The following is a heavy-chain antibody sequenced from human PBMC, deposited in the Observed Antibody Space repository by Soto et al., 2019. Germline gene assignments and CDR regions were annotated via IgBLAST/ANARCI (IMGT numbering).Heavy chain of an antibody. V-gene: IGHV2-5*02. D-gene: IGHD3-16*01. CDR3: AHALGGGSSSYFDY. Sequence: QITLKESGPTLVKPTQTLTLTCTFSGSSLSSSGVGVGWIRQPPGKALEWLALIYWDDDKRYSPSLKIRLTITKDTSKNQVVLTMANMDPVDTATYYCAHALGGGSSSYFDYWGQGTLVTVSS. CDR2: IYWDDDK. J-gene: IGHJ4*02. CDR1: GSSLSSSGVG.